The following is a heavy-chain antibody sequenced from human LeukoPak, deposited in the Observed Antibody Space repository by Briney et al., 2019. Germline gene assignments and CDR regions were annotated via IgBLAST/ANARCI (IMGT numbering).Heavy chain of an antibody. V-gene: IGHV3-7*01. J-gene: IGHJ5*02. D-gene: IGHD1-26*01. CDR1: GFIFSSFW. CDR2: IKPDGSLQ. CDR3: ARDQRSESYYPWGWFDP. Sequence: PGGSLRLSCTASGFIFSSFWMAWVRQAPGKGLEWVANIKPDGSLQFYGDSVKGRFTISRDNSKNTLYLQMNSLRPEDTAVYYCARDQRSESYYPWGWFDPWGQGTLVTVSS.